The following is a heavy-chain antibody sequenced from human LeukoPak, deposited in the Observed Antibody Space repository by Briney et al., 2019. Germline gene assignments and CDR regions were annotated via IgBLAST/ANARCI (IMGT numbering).Heavy chain of an antibody. CDR2: ISAYNGNT. J-gene: IGHJ5*02. Sequence: ASVKVSCKASGYTFTSYGISWVRQAPGQGLEWMGWISAYNGNTNYAQKLQGRVTMTTDTSTSTAYMELRSLRSDDTAVYYCARDRNPSVVATFGWFDPWGQGTLVTVSP. D-gene: IGHD5-12*01. CDR1: GYTFTSYG. V-gene: IGHV1-18*01. CDR3: ARDRNPSVVATFGWFDP.